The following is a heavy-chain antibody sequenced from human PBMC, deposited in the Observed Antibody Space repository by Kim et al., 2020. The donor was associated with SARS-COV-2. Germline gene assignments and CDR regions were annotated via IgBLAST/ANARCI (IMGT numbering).Heavy chain of an antibody. CDR3: ASSQQQSTFDI. CDR1: GGSISSYY. CDR2: IYYSGST. D-gene: IGHD5-18*01. Sequence: SETLSLTCTVSGGSISSYYWSWIRQPPGKGLEWIGYIYYSGSTNYNPSLKSRVTISVDTSKNQFSLKLSSVTAADTAVYYCASSQQQSTFDIWGQGTMVTVSS. V-gene: IGHV4-59*01. J-gene: IGHJ3*02.